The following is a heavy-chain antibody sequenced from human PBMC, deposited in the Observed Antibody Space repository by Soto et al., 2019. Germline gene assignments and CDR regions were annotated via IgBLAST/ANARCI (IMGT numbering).Heavy chain of an antibody. CDR3: ARVDLAYKKPIKLYYY. J-gene: IGHJ4*02. V-gene: IGHV1-18*01. CDR2: ISAYNGNT. Sequence: ASVKVSCKASGYTFTSYGISWVRQAPGQGLEWMGWISAYNGNTNYAQKLQGRVTMTTDTSTSTAYMELRSLRSDDTAVYYCARVDLAYKKPIKLYYYWGQGTLVTVSS. CDR1: GYTFTSYG. D-gene: IGHD5-18*01.